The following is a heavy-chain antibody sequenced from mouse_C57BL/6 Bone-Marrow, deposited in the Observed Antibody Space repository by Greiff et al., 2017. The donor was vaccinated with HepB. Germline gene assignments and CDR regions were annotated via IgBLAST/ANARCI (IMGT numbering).Heavy chain of an antibody. V-gene: IGHV5-9*01. D-gene: IGHD6-1*01. CDR1: GFTFSSYT. Sequence: EVKLMESGGGLVKPGGSLKLSCAASGFTFSSYTMSWVRQTPEKRLEWVATISGGGGNTYYPDSVKGRFSISRDNAKNTLYLQMSSLRSEDTALYYCAASSWFAYWGQGTLVTVSA. J-gene: IGHJ3*01. CDR3: AASSWFAY. CDR2: ISGGGGNT.